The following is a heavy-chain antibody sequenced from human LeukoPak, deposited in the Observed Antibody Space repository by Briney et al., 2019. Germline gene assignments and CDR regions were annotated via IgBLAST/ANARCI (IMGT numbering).Heavy chain of an antibody. D-gene: IGHD3-10*01. J-gene: IGHJ5*02. CDR3: AKASLTMVRGVIITSWFDP. CDR2: ISSSGSTI. CDR1: GFTFSDYY. Sequence: GGSLRLSCAASGFTFSDYYMSWIRQAPGKGLEWVSYISSSGSTIYYADSVKGRFTISRDNAKNSLYLQMNSLRAEDTAVYYCAKASLTMVRGVIITSWFDPWGQGTLVTVSS. V-gene: IGHV3-11*01.